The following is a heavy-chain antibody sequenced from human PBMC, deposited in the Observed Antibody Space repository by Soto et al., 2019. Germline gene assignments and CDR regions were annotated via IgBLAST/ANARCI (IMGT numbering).Heavy chain of an antibody. CDR2: INHSGST. CDR3: ARGRLRYFDWPPRPFDP. Sequence: QVQLQQWGAGLLKPSETLSLTCAVYGGSFSGYYWSWIRQPPGKGLEWIGEINHSGSTNYNPSLKSRVTISVDTSKNQFSLKLSSVTAADTAVYYCARGRLRYFDWPPRPFDPWGQGTLVTVSS. CDR1: GGSFSGYY. D-gene: IGHD3-9*01. J-gene: IGHJ5*02. V-gene: IGHV4-34*01.